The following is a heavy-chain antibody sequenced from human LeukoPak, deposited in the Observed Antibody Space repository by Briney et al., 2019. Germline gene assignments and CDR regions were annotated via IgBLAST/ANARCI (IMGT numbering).Heavy chain of an antibody. CDR3: ARVFHIITRAFDI. J-gene: IGHJ3*02. D-gene: IGHD3-10*01. Sequence: GGSLRLSCAASGFTFSTYSMNWVRQAPGKGLEWISVIHAGDRAYYADSVEGRFIVSKDKSRNMVYLQMNSLRVEDTAVYYCARVFHIITRAFDIWGQGTMVTVSP. V-gene: IGHV3-66*01. CDR1: GFTFSTYS. CDR2: IHAGDRA.